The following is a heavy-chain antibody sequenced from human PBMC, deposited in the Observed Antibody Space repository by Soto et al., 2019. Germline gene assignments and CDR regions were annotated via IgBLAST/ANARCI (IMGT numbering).Heavy chain of an antibody. D-gene: IGHD6-13*01. J-gene: IGHJ3*02. CDR2: IIPIFTTT. CDR1: GGTFSNHA. CDR3: AREVAADGTFREDVFDI. Sequence: QVQLVQSGAEVKKPGSSVKVSCKASGGTFSNHAINWVRQAPGQGLEWMGRIIPIFTTTDYAPRFQGRVTILADESTITAYMELSSLKHDDTAVYYCAREVAADGTFREDVFDIWGQGTMVTVSS. V-gene: IGHV1-69*12.